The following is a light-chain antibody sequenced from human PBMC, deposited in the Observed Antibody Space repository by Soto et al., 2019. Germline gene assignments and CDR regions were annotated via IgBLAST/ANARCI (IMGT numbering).Light chain of an antibody. CDR2: KAS. CDR3: QQYQA. J-gene: IGKJ1*01. CDR1: QSISSW. Sequence: IQMTQSPSTLSASVGDRVTITCRASQSISSWLAWYQQKPGKAPKLLIYKASSLESGVRSRFSGSVSGTEVTLTISSLQPDDFATYYCQQYQAFGQGTKVEIK. V-gene: IGKV1-5*03.